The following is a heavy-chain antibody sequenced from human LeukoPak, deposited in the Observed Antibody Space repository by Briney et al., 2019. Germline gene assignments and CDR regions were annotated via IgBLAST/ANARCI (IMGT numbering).Heavy chain of an antibody. CDR2: ISWNSDTI. CDR3: AKDAGGYDYYYMGV. Sequence: GESLTLTCAASGFTFNTYCMWWLQPAPGRVVEWVSGISWNSDTIGYADSVKGRFTISIDNAKNSLYLQMNSLRAEDTAVYYCAKDAGGYDYYYMGVWGKGTTVTISS. V-gene: IGHV3-9*01. J-gene: IGHJ6*03. CDR1: GFTFNTYC. D-gene: IGHD1-26*01.